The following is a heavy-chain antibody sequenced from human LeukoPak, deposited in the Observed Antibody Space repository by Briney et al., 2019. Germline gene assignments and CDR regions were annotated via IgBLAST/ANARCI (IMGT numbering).Heavy chain of an antibody. Sequence: GGSLRLSCAASGFNISDFWMTWVRQAPGKGLEWVSVIYSGGNTYYADSVKGRFTISRDNSKNTLYLQMNSLRAEDTAVYYCARDQGVVLHYYYYMDVWGKGTTVTVSS. V-gene: IGHV3-53*05. CDR2: IYSGGNT. CDR1: GFNISDFW. J-gene: IGHJ6*03. D-gene: IGHD2-2*01. CDR3: ARDQGVVLHYYYYMDV.